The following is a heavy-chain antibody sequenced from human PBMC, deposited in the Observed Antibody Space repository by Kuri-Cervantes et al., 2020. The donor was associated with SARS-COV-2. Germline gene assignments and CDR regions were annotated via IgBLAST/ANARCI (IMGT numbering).Heavy chain of an antibody. Sequence: ESLKISCKGSGYSFTSYWIGWVRQMPGKGLEWMGIIYPGDSDTRYSPSFQGQVTISADKSISTAYLQWSSLKASDTAMYYCARQRGSSSWYYPPLHSDYYYYMDVWGKGTTVTVSS. D-gene: IGHD6-13*01. CDR2: IYPGDSDT. CDR1: GYSFTSYW. V-gene: IGHV5-51*01. J-gene: IGHJ6*03. CDR3: ARQRGSSSWYYPPLHSDYYYYMDV.